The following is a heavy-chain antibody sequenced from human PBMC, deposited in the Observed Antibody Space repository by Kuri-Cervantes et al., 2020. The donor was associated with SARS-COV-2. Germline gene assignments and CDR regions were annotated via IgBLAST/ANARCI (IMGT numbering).Heavy chain of an antibody. D-gene: IGHD6-19*01. CDR2: IYYSGST. CDR3: ARGLPSQWLAEGSYYFDY. Sequence: SETLSLTCTVSGGSVSSGSYYWSWIRQPPGKGLEWIGYIYYSGSTNYNPSLKSRVTISVDTSKNQFSLKLSSVTAADTAVYYCARGLPSQWLAEGSYYFDYWGQGTLVTVSS. V-gene: IGHV4-61*01. J-gene: IGHJ4*02. CDR1: GGSVSSGSYY.